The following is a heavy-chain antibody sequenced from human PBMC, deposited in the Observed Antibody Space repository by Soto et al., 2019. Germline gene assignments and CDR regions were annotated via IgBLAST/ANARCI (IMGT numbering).Heavy chain of an antibody. CDR3: ANGRGGNYYYGMDV. D-gene: IGHD3-10*01. V-gene: IGHV4-30-2*01. CDR2: IYHSGST. J-gene: IGHJ6*02. Sequence: SETLSLTCAVSGGSISSGGYSWSWIRQPPGKGLEWIGYIYHSGSTYYNPSLKSRVTISVDRSKNQFSLKLSSVTAADTAVYYCANGRGGNYYYGMDVWGQGTTVTVSS. CDR1: GGSISSGGYS.